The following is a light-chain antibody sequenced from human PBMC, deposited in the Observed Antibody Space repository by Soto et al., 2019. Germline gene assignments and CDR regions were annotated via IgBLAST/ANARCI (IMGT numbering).Light chain of an antibody. J-gene: IGKJ5*01. CDR1: QSVSSY. V-gene: IGKV3-11*01. CDR3: QQRSNWPIT. CDR2: DAS. Sequence: EIVLTQSPATLSLSPGERATHSCRAGQSVSSYLAWYQQKPGQAPRLLIYDASNRATGIPARFSGSGSGTDFTLTISSLEPEDFAVYYCQQRSNWPITFGQGTRLRL.